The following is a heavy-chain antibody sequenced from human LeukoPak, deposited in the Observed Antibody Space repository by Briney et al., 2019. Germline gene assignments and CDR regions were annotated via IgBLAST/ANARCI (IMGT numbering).Heavy chain of an antibody. J-gene: IGHJ3*02. Sequence: GGSLRLSCAASGFTFSSSWMTWVRQAPGKGLEWVANIKQDGSEKYYVDSVKGRFTISRDNAKNSLYLQMDSLRVEDTAVYYCARDMSPWESRNPDAFDIWGQGTMVTVSS. D-gene: IGHD1-14*01. CDR3: ARDMSPWESRNPDAFDI. CDR2: IKQDGSEK. V-gene: IGHV3-7*03. CDR1: GFTFSSSW.